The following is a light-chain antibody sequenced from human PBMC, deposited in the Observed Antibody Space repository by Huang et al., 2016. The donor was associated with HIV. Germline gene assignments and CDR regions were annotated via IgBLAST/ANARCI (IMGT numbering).Light chain of an antibody. Sequence: EIVLTRSPGTLSLSPGERATLSCRANQTVTRRSLAWYQQRPGQAPRLLISGASSRATGIPDRFSGSGSGTDFALTISGLEPEDFVIYYCHQYGRSPPTFGRGTKLEIK. CDR1: QTVTRRS. CDR3: HQYGRSPPT. CDR2: GAS. V-gene: IGKV3-20*01. J-gene: IGKJ2*01.